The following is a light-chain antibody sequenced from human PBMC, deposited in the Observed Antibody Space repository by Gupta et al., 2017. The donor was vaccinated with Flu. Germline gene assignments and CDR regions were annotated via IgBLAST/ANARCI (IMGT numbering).Light chain of an antibody. Sequence: RTTSGTGTTGAVGGSNLFSWYQQPPGKSPKLMIYEVSRRPAGVSSRSSGSKSVNTASLTISGRQAEDEADYYYCSYAGSNTVIFGGGTKLTVL. CDR2: EVS. CDR1: TGAVGGSNL. V-gene: IGLV2-23*02. J-gene: IGLJ2*01. CDR3: CSYAGSNTVI.